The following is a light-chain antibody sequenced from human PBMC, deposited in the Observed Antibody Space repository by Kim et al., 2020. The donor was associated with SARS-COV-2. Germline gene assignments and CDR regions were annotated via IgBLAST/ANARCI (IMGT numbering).Light chain of an antibody. CDR1: SSNIGSNT. J-gene: IGLJ3*02. V-gene: IGLV1-44*01. CDR2: SNN. CDR3: AAWDDSLNARV. Sequence: QSVLTQPPSASGTPGQRVTISCSGSSSNIGSNTVNWYPQLPGTAPKLLIYSNNQRPSGVPDRFSGSKSGTSASLAISGLQSEDEADYYCAAWDDSLNARVFGGGTQLTVL.